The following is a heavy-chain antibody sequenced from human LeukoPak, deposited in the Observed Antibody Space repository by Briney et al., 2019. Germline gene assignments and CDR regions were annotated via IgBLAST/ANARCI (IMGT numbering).Heavy chain of an antibody. CDR2: ISGSGGST. CDR3: AKDGASYSSSTYFDY. CDR1: GFTFSSYA. D-gene: IGHD6-6*01. Sequence: GGSLRLSCAASGFTFSSYAMSWVRQAPGKGLEWVSAISGSGGSTYYADSVKGRFTISRDNSKNTLYLQMNSLRAEDAAVYYCAKDGASYSSSTYFDYWGQGTLVTVSS. J-gene: IGHJ4*02. V-gene: IGHV3-23*01.